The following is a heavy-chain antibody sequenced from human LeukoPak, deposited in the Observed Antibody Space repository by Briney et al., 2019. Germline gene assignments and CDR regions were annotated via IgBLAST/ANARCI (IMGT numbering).Heavy chain of an antibody. CDR1: GFTFSTYA. CDR2: ISGSGGST. D-gene: IGHD3-10*01. J-gene: IGHJ6*02. V-gene: IGHV3-23*01. CDR3: AKSGGLSGSGRLAMDV. Sequence: PGGSLRLSCAASGFTFSTYAMSWVRLAPGKGLEWVSGISGSGGSTYYADSVKGRFTSSRDNSNNTLYVQMNSLGVEDTAVYYCAKSGGLSGSGRLAMDVWGQGTTVTVSS.